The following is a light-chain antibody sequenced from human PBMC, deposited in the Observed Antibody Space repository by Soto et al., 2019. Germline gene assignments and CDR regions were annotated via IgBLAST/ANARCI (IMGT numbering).Light chain of an antibody. V-gene: IGKV1-27*01. CDR1: QGISSS. Sequence: DIQMTQSPSSLSASVGDRVTITCRASQGISSSLAWYQHKPGKVPELLIYAASTLHSGVPSRFSGRGSGTDFTRTISSVQPQDGATYYCQEYYCPPFTFGPGTKVNFK. J-gene: IGKJ3*01. CDR3: QEYYCPPFT. CDR2: AAS.